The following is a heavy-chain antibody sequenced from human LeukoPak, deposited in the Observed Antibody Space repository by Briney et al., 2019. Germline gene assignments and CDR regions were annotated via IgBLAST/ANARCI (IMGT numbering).Heavy chain of an antibody. CDR3: AKDAAAVTGRRAGFDY. Sequence: PGGSLRLSCAASRFIFSTYSMSWVRQAPGKGPEWVSSISDGGTNTYYADSVKGRFTISRDNSKNTLSLQMNNLRDEDTAVCYCAKDAAAVTGRRAGFDYWGQGTLVTVSS. J-gene: IGHJ4*02. D-gene: IGHD6-19*01. CDR1: RFIFSTYS. V-gene: IGHV3-23*01. CDR2: ISDGGTNT.